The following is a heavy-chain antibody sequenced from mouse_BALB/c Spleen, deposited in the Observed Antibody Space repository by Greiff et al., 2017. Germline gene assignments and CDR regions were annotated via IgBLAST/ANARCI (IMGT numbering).Heavy chain of an antibody. CDR3: ARNYDTWFAY. V-gene: IGHV1-82*01. J-gene: IGHJ3*01. CDR2: IYPGDGDT. Sequence: VQLQQSGPELVKPGASVKISCKASGYAFSSSWMNWVKQRPGQGLEWIGRIYPGDGDTNYNGKFKGKATLTADKSSSTAYMQLSSLTSVDSAVYFCARNYDTWFAYWGQGTLVTVSA. D-gene: IGHD2-4*01. CDR1: GYAFSSSW.